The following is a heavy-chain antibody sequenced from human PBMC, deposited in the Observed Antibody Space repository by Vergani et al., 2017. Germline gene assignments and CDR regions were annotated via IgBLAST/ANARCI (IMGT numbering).Heavy chain of an antibody. CDR3: ARLNLLWFGELVAVDY. CDR2: IFSNDEK. V-gene: IGHV2-26*01. Sequence: QVTLKESGPVLVKPTETLTLTCTVSGFSLSNARMGVSWIRQPPGKALEWLAHIFSNDEKSYSPSLKSRLTISKDTSKSQVFLTMTNMDPVDTATYYCARLNLLWFGELVAVDYWGQGTLVTVSS. J-gene: IGHJ4*02. CDR1: GFSLSNARMG. D-gene: IGHD3-10*01.